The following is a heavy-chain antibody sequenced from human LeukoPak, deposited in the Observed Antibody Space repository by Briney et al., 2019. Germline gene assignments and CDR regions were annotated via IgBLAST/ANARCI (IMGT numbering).Heavy chain of an antibody. CDR1: GFTFSSYS. J-gene: IGHJ3*02. V-gene: IGHV3-21*01. Sequence: SGGSLRLSCAASGFTFSSYSMNWVRQAPGKGLEWVSSISSSSSYIYYADSVKGRFTISRDNAKNSLYLQMNSLRAEDTAVYYCARVWSGALADAFDIWGQGTMVTVSS. D-gene: IGHD3-10*01. CDR2: ISSSSSYI. CDR3: ARVWSGALADAFDI.